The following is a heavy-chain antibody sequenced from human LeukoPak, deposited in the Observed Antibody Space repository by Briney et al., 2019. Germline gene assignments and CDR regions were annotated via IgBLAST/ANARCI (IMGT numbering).Heavy chain of an antibody. CDR1: GGSVSSGSYY. Sequence: SETLFLTCTGSGGSVSSGSYYWSRIRQPPGQGLEWIGYIYYSGSTNYNPSLKSRVTISVDTSKNQFSLKLSSVTAADTAVYYCARVGGRWLQLPDYWGQGTLVIVSS. CDR2: IYYSGST. V-gene: IGHV4-61*01. CDR3: ARVGGRWLQLPDY. D-gene: IGHD5-24*01. J-gene: IGHJ4*02.